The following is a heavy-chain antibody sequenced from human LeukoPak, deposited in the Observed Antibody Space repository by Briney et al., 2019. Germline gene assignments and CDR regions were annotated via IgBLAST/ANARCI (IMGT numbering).Heavy chain of an antibody. Sequence: PSETLSLTCAVYGGSFSGYYWSWLRQPPGKGLEWIGEINHSGSTNYNPSLKSRVTISVDTSKNQFSLKLSSVTAVDTAVYYCARGLGAYFTMIVGGYFDYWGQGTLVTVSS. J-gene: IGHJ4*02. CDR1: GGSFSGYY. D-gene: IGHD3-22*01. CDR2: INHSGST. V-gene: IGHV4-34*01. CDR3: ARGLGAYFTMIVGGYFDY.